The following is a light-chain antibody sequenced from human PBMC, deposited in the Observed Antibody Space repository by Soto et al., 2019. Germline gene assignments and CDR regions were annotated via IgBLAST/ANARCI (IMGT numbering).Light chain of an antibody. CDR1: QSVGIN. V-gene: IGKV3-15*01. J-gene: IGKJ1*01. CDR2: GAS. Sequence: EVVMTQSPAILSVSPGEIATLSFRASQSVGINVAWYQQKPGQAPRLLIYGASTGATGSPDRFSASGSGTEFTLTITSLQSEDFAVYFCQQYNDRLWTFGQGTKVDI. CDR3: QQYNDRLWT.